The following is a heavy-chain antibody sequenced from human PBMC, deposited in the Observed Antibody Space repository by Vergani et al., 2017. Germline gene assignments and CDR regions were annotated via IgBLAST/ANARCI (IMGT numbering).Heavy chain of an antibody. CDR3: ARDLAYCHEGSCAL. J-gene: IGHJ4*02. CDR1: GFTFNPYG. Sequence: QVQLVQSGGGVVQPGGSLRLSCVASGFTFNPYGMQWVRQAPGKGLEWVAYVLFDGSTEYYADSVKGRFIVSRDNSNNALYLQMNSLRTDDTAVYYCARDLAYCHEGSCALWGQGSVVTVSS. CDR2: VLFDGSTE. V-gene: IGHV3-30*02. D-gene: IGHD2-15*01.